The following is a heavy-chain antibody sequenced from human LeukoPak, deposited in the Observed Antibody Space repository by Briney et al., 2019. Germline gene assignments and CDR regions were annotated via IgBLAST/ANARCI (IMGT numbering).Heavy chain of an antibody. CDR2: ISAYNGDT. CDR1: GYTFTSYG. J-gene: IGHJ6*03. D-gene: IGHD3-22*01. V-gene: IGHV1-18*01. CDR3: ARGYREFPHYDKLYYYYYMDV. Sequence: GASVKVSCKASGYTFTSYGISWVRQAPGQGLEWMGWISAYNGDTNYAQKLQGRVTMTTDTSTSTAYMELRSLRSDDTAVYYCARGYREFPHYDKLYYYYYMDVWGKGTTVTVSS.